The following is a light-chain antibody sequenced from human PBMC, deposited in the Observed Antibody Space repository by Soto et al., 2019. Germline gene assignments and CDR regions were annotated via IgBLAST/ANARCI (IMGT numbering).Light chain of an antibody. CDR1: QSVSSGY. CDR3: QQYGSSPLT. CDR2: AAS. V-gene: IGKV3-20*01. Sequence: EIVLTLSPGTLSLSPGERATLSCRASQSVSSGYLAWYQQKPGQAPRLLIYAASSRATGIPDKFSGSGSGTDFTLTISRLEPEDFAVYYCQQYGSSPLTFGGGTKVEIK. J-gene: IGKJ4*01.